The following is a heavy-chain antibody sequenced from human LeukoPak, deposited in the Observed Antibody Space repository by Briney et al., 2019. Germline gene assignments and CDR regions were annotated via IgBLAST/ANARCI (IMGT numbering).Heavy chain of an antibody. J-gene: IGHJ5*02. Sequence: ASVKVSCKASGYTFTGYYMHWVRQAPGQGLEWMGWINPNSGGTNYAQKFQGRVTMTRDTSISTAYMELSRLRSDGTAVYYCAREDDFWSGFVSFNWFDPWGQGTLVTVSS. CDR1: GYTFTGYY. CDR2: INPNSGGT. CDR3: AREDDFWSGFVSFNWFDP. D-gene: IGHD3-3*01. V-gene: IGHV1-2*02.